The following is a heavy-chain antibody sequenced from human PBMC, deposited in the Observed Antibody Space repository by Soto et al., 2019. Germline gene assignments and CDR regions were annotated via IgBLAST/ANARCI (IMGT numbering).Heavy chain of an antibody. D-gene: IGHD2-2*01. CDR3: AKRGCSSTSCYAGTYWYFDL. CDR1: GFTFDDYA. J-gene: IGHJ2*01. V-gene: IGHV3-9*01. Sequence: GGSLRLSCAASGFTFDDYAMHWVRHAPGEGLEWVSGISWNSGSIGYADSVKGRFTISRDNAKNSLYLQMNSLRAEDTALYYCAKRGCSSTSCYAGTYWYFDLWGRGTLVTVSS. CDR2: ISWNSGSI.